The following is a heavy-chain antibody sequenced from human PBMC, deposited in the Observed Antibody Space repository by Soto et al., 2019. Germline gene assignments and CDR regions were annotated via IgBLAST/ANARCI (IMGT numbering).Heavy chain of an antibody. D-gene: IGHD3-10*01. V-gene: IGHV4-30-2*01. Sequence: PSETLSLTCAVSGGSISSGGYSWSWIRQPPGKGLEWIGYVFHSGSTYYSPSLKSRVTISIDGSKNQFSLKLTSVTAADPAVYYCARGSYGAGSDYWGQGILVTVSS. CDR1: GGSISSGGYS. CDR3: ARGSYGAGSDY. CDR2: VFHSGST. J-gene: IGHJ4*02.